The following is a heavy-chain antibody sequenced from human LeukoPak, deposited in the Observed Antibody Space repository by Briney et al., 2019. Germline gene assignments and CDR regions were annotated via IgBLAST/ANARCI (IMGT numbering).Heavy chain of an antibody. D-gene: IGHD5-12*01. CDR3: ARVTPSGYDGGYYFDY. V-gene: IGHV3-48*04. Sequence: GGSLRLSCAASGFTFSSYSMNWVRQAPGKGLEWGSYISSSSSTIYYAASVKGRFTISRDNAKNSLYLQMNSLRAEDTAVYYCARVTPSGYDGGYYFDYWGQGTLVTVSS. CDR2: ISSSSSTI. J-gene: IGHJ4*02. CDR1: GFTFSSYS.